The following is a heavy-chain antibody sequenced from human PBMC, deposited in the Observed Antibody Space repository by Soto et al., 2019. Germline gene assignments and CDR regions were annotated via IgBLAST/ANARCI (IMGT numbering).Heavy chain of an antibody. V-gene: IGHV4-59*12. D-gene: IGHD3-16*01. CDR2: IYHSGST. CDR1: GDSISSYY. Sequence: PSETLSLTCTISGDSISSYYWSWIRQPPGKGLEWIGYIYHSGSTLYNPSLKSRVTISVDKSKNQFSLKLSSVTAADTAVYYCARDVWGNFDYWGQGALVTVSS. CDR3: ARDVWGNFDY. J-gene: IGHJ4*02.